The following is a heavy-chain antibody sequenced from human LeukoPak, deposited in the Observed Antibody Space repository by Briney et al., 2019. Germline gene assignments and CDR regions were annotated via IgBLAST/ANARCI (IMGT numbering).Heavy chain of an antibody. CDR1: GGTFSSYA. J-gene: IGHJ6*04. D-gene: IGHD5-12*01. Sequence: ASVKLSCKASGGTFSSYAISWVRQAPGQGLEWMGGIIPIFGTANYAQKFQGRVTITADESTSTAYMELSSLRSEDTAVYYCASYSGYQPRVYYYYGMDVWGKGTTVTVSS. CDR2: IIPIFGTA. CDR3: ASYSGYQPRVYYYYGMDV. V-gene: IGHV1-69*13.